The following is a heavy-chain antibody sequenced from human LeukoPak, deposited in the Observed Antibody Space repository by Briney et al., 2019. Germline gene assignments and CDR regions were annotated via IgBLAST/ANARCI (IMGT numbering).Heavy chain of an antibody. V-gene: IGHV4-34*01. J-gene: IGHJ4*02. CDR3: ARGRDGYNYEYYFDY. CDR1: GGSFSGYY. D-gene: IGHD5-24*01. Sequence: PSETLSLTCAVYGGSFSGYYWSWIRQPPGKGLEWIGEINHSGSTNYNPSLKSRVTISVDTSKNQFSLKLSSVTAADTAVYYCARGRDGYNYEYYFDYWGQGTLVTVSP. CDR2: INHSGST.